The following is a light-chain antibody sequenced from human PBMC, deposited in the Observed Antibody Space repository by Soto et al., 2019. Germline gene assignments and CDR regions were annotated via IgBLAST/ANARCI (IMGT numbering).Light chain of an antibody. CDR3: SSYAGSNNLYV. J-gene: IGLJ1*01. Sequence: QSGLTQPASASGSPGQSVTISCTGTSSDIGVYNYVSWYQQHPGKAPKLMIYEVSKRPSGVPDRFSGSKSGNTASLTVSGLQAEDEADYYCSSYAGSNNLYVFGTGTKVTVL. V-gene: IGLV2-8*01. CDR2: EVS. CDR1: SSDIGVYNY.